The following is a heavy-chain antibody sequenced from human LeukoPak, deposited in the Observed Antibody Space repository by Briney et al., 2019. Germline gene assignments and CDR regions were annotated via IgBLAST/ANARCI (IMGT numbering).Heavy chain of an antibody. CDR3: ARRAEYSYGQYYFDY. J-gene: IGHJ4*02. CDR1: GGSFSGYY. Sequence: SETLSLTCAVYGGSFSGYYWSWIRQPPGKGLEWIGEINHSGSTNYNPSLKSRVTISVDTSKNQFSLKLSSVTAADTAVYYCARRAEYSYGQYYFDYWGQGTLVTVSS. V-gene: IGHV4-34*01. CDR2: INHSGST. D-gene: IGHD5-18*01.